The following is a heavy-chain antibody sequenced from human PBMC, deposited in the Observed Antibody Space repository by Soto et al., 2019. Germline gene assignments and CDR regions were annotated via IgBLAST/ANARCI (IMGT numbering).Heavy chain of an antibody. CDR1: GGSISSSSYY. Sequence: SETLSLTCTVSGGSISSSSYYWGWIRQPPGKGLEWIGSIYYSGSTYYNPSLKSRVTISVDTSKNQFSLKLSSVTAADTAVYYCARHDRGDYYDSSGFFDYWGQGTLVTVSS. CDR3: ARHDRGDYYDSSGFFDY. CDR2: IYYSGST. V-gene: IGHV4-39*01. D-gene: IGHD3-22*01. J-gene: IGHJ4*02.